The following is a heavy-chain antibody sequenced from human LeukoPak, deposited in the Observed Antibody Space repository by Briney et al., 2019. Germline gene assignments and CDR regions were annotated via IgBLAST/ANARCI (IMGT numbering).Heavy chain of an antibody. CDR3: VRGAKCSGADCDSTKEYVYYFDY. D-gene: IGHD6-25*01. CDR1: GYTFTSYG. V-gene: IGHV1-18*01. Sequence: ASVKVSCKASGYTFTSYGISWVRQAPGQGLEWMGWISAYNGNTNYAQKFQGRVTITRITSISTAYMEMSSLRSDDTAVYYCVRGAKCSGADCDSTKEYVYYFDYWGQGTLVTVSS. J-gene: IGHJ4*02. CDR2: ISAYNGNT.